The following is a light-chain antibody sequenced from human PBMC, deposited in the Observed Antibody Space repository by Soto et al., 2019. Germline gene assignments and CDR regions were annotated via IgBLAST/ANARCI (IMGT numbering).Light chain of an antibody. J-gene: IGLJ1*01. CDR3: SSYTSSSTYV. CDR2: DVS. V-gene: IGLV2-14*01. Sequence: ALTQPASVSGSPGQSITISCTGTSSDVGGYNYVSWYQQHPGKAPKLMIYDVSTRPSGVSDRFSGSKSGNTASLTISGLQAEDEADYYCSSYTSSSTYVFGTGTKVTVL. CDR1: SSDVGGYNY.